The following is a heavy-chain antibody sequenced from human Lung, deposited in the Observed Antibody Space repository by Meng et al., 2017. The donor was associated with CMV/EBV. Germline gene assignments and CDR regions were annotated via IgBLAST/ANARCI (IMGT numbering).Heavy chain of an antibody. Sequence: GXSXKIXXVASGFSSNTYTLNWVRQAPGKGLEWVSSINSNSNNILYADSVKGRFTISRDNTKSSPSLQMNSLRAEDTAVYYYARDRRYHTSGYPHYWRQGTLVTVSS. CDR3: ARDRRYHTSGYPHY. CDR2: INSNSNNI. V-gene: IGHV3-21*01. CDR1: GFSSNTYT. D-gene: IGHD3-22*01. J-gene: IGHJ4*02.